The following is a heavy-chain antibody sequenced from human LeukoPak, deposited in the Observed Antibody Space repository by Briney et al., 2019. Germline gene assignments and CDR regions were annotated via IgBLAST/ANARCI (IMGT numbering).Heavy chain of an antibody. D-gene: IGHD2-15*01. CDR3: ARAIVVLADTEYYFDH. V-gene: IGHV3-11*04. CDR2: ISSSGSTI. Sequence: GGSLRLSCAASGFTFSDYYMSWIRQAPGKGLEWVSYISSSGSTIYYADSVKGRFTISRDNAKNSLYLQMNSLRAEDTAVYYCARAIVVLADTEYYFDHWGQGTLVSVSS. CDR1: GFTFSDYY. J-gene: IGHJ4*02.